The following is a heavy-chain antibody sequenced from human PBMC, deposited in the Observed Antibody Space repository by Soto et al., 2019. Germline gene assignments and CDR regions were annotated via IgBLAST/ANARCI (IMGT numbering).Heavy chain of an antibody. CDR2: ISSSSSYT. V-gene: IGHV3-11*06. CDR1: GFTFSDYY. D-gene: IGHD4-17*01. J-gene: IGHJ3*02. CDR3: ARVSPHYGGNHDAFDI. Sequence: LRLSCAASGFTFSDYYMSWIRQAPGKGLEWVSYISSSSSYTNYADSVKGRFTISRDNAKNSLYLQMNSLRAEDTAVYYCARVSPHYGGNHDAFDIWGQGTMVTVSS.